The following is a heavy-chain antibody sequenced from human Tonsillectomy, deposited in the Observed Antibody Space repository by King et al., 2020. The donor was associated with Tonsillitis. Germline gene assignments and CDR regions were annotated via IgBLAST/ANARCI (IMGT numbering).Heavy chain of an antibody. CDR2: FSGSGAYA. D-gene: IGHD2-15*01. CDR3: AKQIGFCSGGTCSLDT. V-gene: IGHV3-23*04. Sequence: VQLVESGGGLVQSGGSLRLSCAASGFTFSNYAMSWVRQAPGKGLELGSSFSGSGAYAYYADSVEGRFTISRDSSKNTLCLQMNSLRAEDTAVYYCAKQIGFCSGGTCSLDTWGQGALVTVSS. CDR1: GFTFSNYA. J-gene: IGHJ5*02.